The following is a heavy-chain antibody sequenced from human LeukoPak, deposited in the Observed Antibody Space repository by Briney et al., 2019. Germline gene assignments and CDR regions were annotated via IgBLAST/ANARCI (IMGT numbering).Heavy chain of an antibody. D-gene: IGHD1-26*01. Sequence: GTSLRLSCEASGFTFGNYAIHWVRQVPGEGLEWVAIITHNGGTQYYADSVKGRFTISRDNSQSTVFLQMNSLRPEDTAVYYCARDAQSGAFSDFDYWGQGTLVNVSS. CDR1: GFTFGNYA. J-gene: IGHJ4*02. V-gene: IGHV3-30-3*01. CDR3: ARDAQSGAFSDFDY. CDR2: ITHNGGTQ.